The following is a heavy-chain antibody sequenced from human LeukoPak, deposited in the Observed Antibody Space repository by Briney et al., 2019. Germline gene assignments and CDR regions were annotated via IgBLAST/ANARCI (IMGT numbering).Heavy chain of an antibody. J-gene: IGHJ3*02. CDR3: ARVKPLGCSSTSCYNAFDI. Sequence: GASVKVSCKASGYTFTGYYMHWVRQAPGQGLEWMGWINPSSGGTNYAQKFQGRVTMTRDTSISTAYMELSRLRSDDTAVYYCARVKPLGCSSTSCYNAFDIWGQGTMVTVSS. D-gene: IGHD2-2*02. CDR2: INPSSGGT. CDR1: GYTFTGYY. V-gene: IGHV1-2*02.